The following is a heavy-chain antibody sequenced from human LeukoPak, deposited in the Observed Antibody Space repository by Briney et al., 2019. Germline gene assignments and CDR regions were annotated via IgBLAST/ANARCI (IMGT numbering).Heavy chain of an antibody. CDR3: ARDQEVLWFGEIDY. Sequence: GASVKVSCKASGYTFTSYAMHWVRPAPGQRLEWMGWINAGNGNTKYSQKFQGRVTITRDTSASTAYMELSSLRSEDTAVYYCARDQEVLWFGEIDYWGQGTLVTVSS. J-gene: IGHJ4*02. CDR1: GYTFTSYA. D-gene: IGHD3-10*01. CDR2: INAGNGNT. V-gene: IGHV1-3*01.